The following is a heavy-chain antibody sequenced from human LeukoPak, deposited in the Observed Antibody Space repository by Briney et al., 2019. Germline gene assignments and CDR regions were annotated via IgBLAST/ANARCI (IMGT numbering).Heavy chain of an antibody. CDR1: GYTFTSYG. CDR2: ISAYNGNT. V-gene: IGHV1-18*01. Sequence: ASVKVSCKASGYTFTSYGISWVRQAPGQGLEWMGWISAYNGNTNYAQKLQGRVTMTTDTYTSTAYMELRSLRSDDTAVYYCARDRVGQQLVLQWFDPWGQGTLVTVSS. J-gene: IGHJ5*02. CDR3: ARDRVGQQLVLQWFDP. D-gene: IGHD6-13*01.